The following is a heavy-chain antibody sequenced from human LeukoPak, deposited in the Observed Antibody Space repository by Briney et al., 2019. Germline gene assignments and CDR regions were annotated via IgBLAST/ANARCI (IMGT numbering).Heavy chain of an antibody. Sequence: SVKVSCKASGGTFSGYAISWVRQAPGQGLEWMGGIIPIFGTANYAQKFRGRVTITADESTSTAYMELSSLRSEDTAVYYCARDLGHYGSALFWGQGTLVTVSS. V-gene: IGHV1-69*13. CDR2: IIPIFGTA. D-gene: IGHD3-10*01. J-gene: IGHJ4*02. CDR1: GGTFSGYA. CDR3: ARDLGHYGSALF.